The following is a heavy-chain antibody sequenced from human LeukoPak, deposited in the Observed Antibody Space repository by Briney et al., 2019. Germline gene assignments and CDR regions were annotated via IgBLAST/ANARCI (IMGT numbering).Heavy chain of an antibody. V-gene: IGHV4-59*10. Sequence: SETLSLTCAVYGGSFSGYYWSWIRQPAGKGLEWIGRIYTSGSTNYNPSLKSRVTISVDTSKNQFSLKLSSVTAADTAVYYCAATAVTSKLNYYYYYYMDVWGKGTTVTVSS. CDR2: IYTSGST. J-gene: IGHJ6*03. D-gene: IGHD4-23*01. CDR3: AATAVTSKLNYYYYYYMDV. CDR1: GGSFSGYY.